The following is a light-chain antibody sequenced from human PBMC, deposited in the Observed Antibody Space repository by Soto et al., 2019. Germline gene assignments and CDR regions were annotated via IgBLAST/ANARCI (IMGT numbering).Light chain of an antibody. CDR1: QSVSSY. CDR2: DAS. V-gene: IGKV3-11*01. J-gene: IGKJ5*01. CDR3: QQRLT. Sequence: EIVLTQSPATLSLSPEERATLSCRASQSVSSYLAWYPQKPGQAPRLLIYDASIRATGIPARFSVSGSGTDYTLTIRSLEHEDFAVYYCQQRLTFGQGTRLEIK.